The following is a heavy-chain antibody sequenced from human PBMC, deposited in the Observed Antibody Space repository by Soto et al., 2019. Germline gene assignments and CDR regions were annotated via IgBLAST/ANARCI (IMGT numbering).Heavy chain of an antibody. D-gene: IGHD6-13*01. V-gene: IGHV4-34*01. CDR1: GGSFSGYY. CDR3: ARRLLPIAAPGTIDY. Sequence: PSETLSLTCAVYGGSFSGYYWSWIRQPPGKGLEWIGEINHSGSTNYNPSLKSRVTISVDTSKNQFSLKLSSVTAADTAVYYCARRLLPIAAPGTIDYWGQGTRVTVSS. J-gene: IGHJ4*02. CDR2: INHSGST.